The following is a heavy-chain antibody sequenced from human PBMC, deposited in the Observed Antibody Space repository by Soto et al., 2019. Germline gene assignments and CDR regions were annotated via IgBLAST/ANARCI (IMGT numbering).Heavy chain of an antibody. Sequence: GESLKISCKGSGYSFTSYWISWVRQMPGKGLEWMGMIDPSDSCTNYSPSCQGHVTISADKSISTAYLQWSSLKASDTAMYYCATGNTAFSDYWGQGTLVTVSS. V-gene: IGHV5-10-1*01. CDR3: ATGNTAFSDY. J-gene: IGHJ4*02. D-gene: IGHD2-2*02. CDR2: IDPSDSCT. CDR1: GYSFTSYW.